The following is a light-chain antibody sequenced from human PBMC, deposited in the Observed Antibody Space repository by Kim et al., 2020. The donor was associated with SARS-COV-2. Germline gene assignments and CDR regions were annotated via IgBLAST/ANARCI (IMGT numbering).Light chain of an antibody. Sequence: SYELTQPPSVSVSPGQTASITCSGVKLGDEYACWYQQKPGQSPVLVIYQDNKRPSGIPERFSGSNSGNTATLTISGTQAMDEADYYCQAWDSSTVVFGGGTKLTVL. CDR1: KLGDEY. V-gene: IGLV3-1*01. CDR2: QDN. J-gene: IGLJ3*02. CDR3: QAWDSSTVV.